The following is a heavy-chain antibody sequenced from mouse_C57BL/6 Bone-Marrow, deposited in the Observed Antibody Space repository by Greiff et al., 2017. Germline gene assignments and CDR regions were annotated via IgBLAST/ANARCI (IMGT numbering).Heavy chain of an antibody. CDR3: ARDGYSSYYAMDY. J-gene: IGHJ4*01. V-gene: IGHV1-72*01. CDR1: GYTFTSYW. Sequence: VQLQQPGAELVKPGASVQLSCKASGYTFTSYWLHWVKQRPGRGLEWIGRIDPNSGGTKYNEKFKSKATLTVDKPSRTAYMQLSSLTSEDSAVYYWARDGYSSYYAMDYWGQGTAVTVSS. D-gene: IGHD2-3*01. CDR2: IDPNSGGT.